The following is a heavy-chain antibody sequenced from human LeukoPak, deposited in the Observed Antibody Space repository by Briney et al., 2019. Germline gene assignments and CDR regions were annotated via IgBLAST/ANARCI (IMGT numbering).Heavy chain of an antibody. J-gene: IGHJ6*02. Sequence: PSETLSLTCAVYGGSFSGYYWSWIRQPPGKGLEWIGEINHSGSTYYNPSLKSRVTISVDTSKNQFSLKLSSVTAADTAVYYCARGRITAAGYYYYYGMDVWGQGTTVTVSS. CDR1: GGSFSGYY. CDR3: ARGRITAAGYYYYYGMDV. V-gene: IGHV4-34*01. D-gene: IGHD6-13*01. CDR2: INHSGST.